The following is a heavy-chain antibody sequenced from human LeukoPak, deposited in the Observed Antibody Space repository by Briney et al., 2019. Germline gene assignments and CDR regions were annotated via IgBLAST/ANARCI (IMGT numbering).Heavy chain of an antibody. J-gene: IGHJ4*02. CDR1: GGSISSSSYY. V-gene: IGHV4-39*07. CDR3: ARRSPFGPHRFDY. D-gene: IGHD2-15*01. CDR2: INHSGST. Sequence: PSETLSLTCTVSGGSISSSSYYWGWIRQPPGKGLEWIGEINHSGSTNYNPSLKSRVTISVDTSKNQFSLKLSSVTAADTAVYYCARRSPFGPHRFDYWGQGTLVTVSS.